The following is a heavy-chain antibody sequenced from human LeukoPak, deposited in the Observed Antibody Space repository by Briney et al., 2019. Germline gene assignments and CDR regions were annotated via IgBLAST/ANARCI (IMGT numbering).Heavy chain of an antibody. J-gene: IGHJ4*02. V-gene: IGHV4-59*11. CDR3: AREANYYGSGTYFEGTFDY. Sequence: SETLSLICTVSGGSISSHYWSWIRQPPGKGLEWIGYISYSGSTNYNPSLKSRVTMSRDTSKNQFSLKLNSVTAADTAVYYCAREANYYGSGTYFEGTFDYWGQGTLVTVSS. CDR2: ISYSGST. CDR1: GGSISSHY. D-gene: IGHD3-10*01.